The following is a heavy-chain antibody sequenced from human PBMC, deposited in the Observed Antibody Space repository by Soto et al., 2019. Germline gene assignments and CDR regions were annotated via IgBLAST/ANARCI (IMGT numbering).Heavy chain of an antibody. V-gene: IGHV1-69*13. CDR1: GGTFSSYA. CDR3: ARDSYSGSGSYSPRLNWFDP. D-gene: IGHD3-10*01. J-gene: IGHJ5*02. Sequence: SVKVSCKASGGTFSSYAISWVRQAPGQGLEWMGRIIPIFGTANYAQKFQGRVTITADESTSTAYMELSSLRSEDTAVYYCARDSYSGSGSYSPRLNWFDPWGQGTLVTVSS. CDR2: IIPIFGTA.